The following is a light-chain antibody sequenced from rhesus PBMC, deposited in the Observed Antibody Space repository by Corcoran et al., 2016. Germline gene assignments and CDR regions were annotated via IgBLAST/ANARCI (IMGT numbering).Light chain of an antibody. CDR1: SSDIGGYNA. J-gene: IGLJ1*01. CDR3: CSYGSSYIYM. CDR2: DVT. Sequence: QSALTQPPSVSKSLGQSVTISCTGTSSDIGGYNAVSWYQQHPGTAPRLLIYDVTKRPSGVSDRFSGSKSGNTASLTISGLQAEDEADYYCCSYGSSYIYMFGGGTRLTVL. V-gene: IGLV2S9*01.